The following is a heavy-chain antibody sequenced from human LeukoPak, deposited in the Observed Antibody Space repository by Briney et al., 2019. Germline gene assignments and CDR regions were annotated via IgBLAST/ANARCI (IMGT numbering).Heavy chain of an antibody. CDR1: GGSISSSNW. J-gene: IGHJ4*02. D-gene: IGHD3-10*01. V-gene: IGHV4-4*02. Sequence: PSETLSLTCAVSGGSISSSNWWSWVRQPPGKGLEWIGEIYHSGSTNYNPSLKSRVTISVDKSKNQFSLKLSSVTAADTAVYYCARVQGNLWFGELLYSYFDYWGQGTLVTVSS. CDR3: ARVQGNLWFGELLYSYFDY. CDR2: IYHSGST.